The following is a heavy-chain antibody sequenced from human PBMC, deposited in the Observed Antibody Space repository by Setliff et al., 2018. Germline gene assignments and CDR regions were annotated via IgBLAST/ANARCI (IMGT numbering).Heavy chain of an antibody. J-gene: IGHJ3*02. V-gene: IGHV4-59*01. CDR1: GGSISSYY. D-gene: IGHD3-22*01. Sequence: SETLSLTCTVSGGSISSYYWSWIRQPPGKGLEWIGYIYYSGSTNYNPSLKSRVTISVDTSKNQFSLKLSSVTAADTAVYYRARASYYYDSSGYYGAGAFDIWGQGTMVT. CDR2: IYYSGST. CDR3: ARASYYYDSSGYYGAGAFDI.